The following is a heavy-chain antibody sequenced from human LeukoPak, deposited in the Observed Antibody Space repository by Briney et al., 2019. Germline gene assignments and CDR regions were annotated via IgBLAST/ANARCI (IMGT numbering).Heavy chain of an antibody. V-gene: IGHV1-69*06. CDR3: ARSQPGFSIAAPFGYYMDV. CDR1: AGTFSNYA. D-gene: IGHD6-6*01. J-gene: IGHJ6*03. CDR2: IIPIFRTT. Sequence: GASVKVSCKASAGTFSNYAINWVRQAPGQGLEWMGGIIPIFRTTNYAQKFQDRVTITADKSTSTAYMELSSLRSEDTAVYYCARSQPGFSIAAPFGYYMDVWGKGTTVTVSS.